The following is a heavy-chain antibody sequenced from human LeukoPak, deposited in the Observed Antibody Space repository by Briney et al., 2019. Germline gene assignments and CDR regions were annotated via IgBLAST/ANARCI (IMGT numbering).Heavy chain of an antibody. V-gene: IGHV4-59*08. J-gene: IGHJ3*02. CDR1: GDSINSDY. CDR2: IYYSGST. Sequence: SETLFLTCTVSGDSINSDYWNWIRQPPGKGLEWIGFIYYSGSTNYNPSLKSRVTISVDASRNHFSLKLNSVTAADTAVYYCARRMKLADKGDAFDIWGQGTMVTVSS. CDR3: ARRMKLADKGDAFDI. D-gene: IGHD2-15*01.